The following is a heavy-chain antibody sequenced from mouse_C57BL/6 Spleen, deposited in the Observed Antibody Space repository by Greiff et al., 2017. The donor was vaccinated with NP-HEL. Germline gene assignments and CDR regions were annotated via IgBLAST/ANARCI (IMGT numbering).Heavy chain of an antibody. V-gene: IGHV1-80*01. CDR2: IYPGDGDT. D-gene: IGHD1-1*01. CDR3: ARSTAGSSLWFAY. Sequence: QVQLQQSGAELVKPGASVKISCKASGYAFRSYWMNWVKQRPGKGLEWIGQIYPGDGDTNYNGKFKGKATLTADKSSSTAYMQLSSLTSEDSAVYFCARSTAGSSLWFAYWGQGTLVTVSA. CDR1: GYAFRSYW. J-gene: IGHJ3*01.